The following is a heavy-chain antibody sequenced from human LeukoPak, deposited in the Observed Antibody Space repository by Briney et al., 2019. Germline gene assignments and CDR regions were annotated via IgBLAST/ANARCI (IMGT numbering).Heavy chain of an antibody. CDR3: AREEAAAGLFDY. D-gene: IGHD6-13*01. CDR2: IRYDGSNK. CDR1: GFTFSSYG. J-gene: IGHJ4*02. Sequence: GGSLRLSCAASGFTFSSYGMHWVRQAPGKGLEWVAFIRYDGSNKYYADSVKGRFTISRDNSKNTLYLQMNSLRAEDTAVYYCAREEAAAGLFDYWGQGTLVTVSS. V-gene: IGHV3-30*02.